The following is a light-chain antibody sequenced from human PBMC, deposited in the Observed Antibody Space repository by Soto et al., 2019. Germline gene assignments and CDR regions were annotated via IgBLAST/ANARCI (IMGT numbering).Light chain of an antibody. CDR3: CSYAGTTSFV. CDR1: SSDVGSYNL. CDR2: EGN. J-gene: IGLJ1*01. V-gene: IGLV2-23*01. Sequence: QSVLTQPASVSGSPGQSITISCTGTSSDVGSYNLVSWYQQHPGKAPKLMIYEGNKRPSGVSNRFSGSKSATSASLTISGLETEDEADYYCCSYAGTTSFVFGTGTKLTVL.